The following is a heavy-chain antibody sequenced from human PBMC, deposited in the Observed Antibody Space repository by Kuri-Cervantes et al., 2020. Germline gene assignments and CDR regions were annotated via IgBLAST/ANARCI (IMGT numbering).Heavy chain of an antibody. CDR2: IYYTGST. CDR1: GASFSTASYY. V-gene: IGHV4-61*01. CDR3: ARERCSGGTGGNCYFYYYYYMDV. J-gene: IGHJ6*03. Sequence: SETLSLTCTDSGASFSTASYYWSWIRQPPGKGLEWIGYIYYTGSTNYNPTLKGRVTISEDTAKNQFSLKLTSVTAADTAVYYCARERCSGGTGGNCYFYYYYYMDVWGTGTTVTVSS. D-gene: IGHD2-15*01.